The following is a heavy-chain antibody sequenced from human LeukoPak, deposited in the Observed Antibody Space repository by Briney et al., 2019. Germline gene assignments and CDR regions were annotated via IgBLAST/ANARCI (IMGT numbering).Heavy chain of an antibody. Sequence: GGYLRLSCAASGFTFSTFWMSWARQAPGKGLEWVANIKQDGSEKYYVDSVKGRFTISRDNAKNSLYLQMNSLRAEDTAVYYCARGYYYDSSGYFPPYYFDYWGQGTLVTVSS. V-gene: IGHV3-7*01. CDR2: IKQDGSEK. CDR1: GFTFSTFW. J-gene: IGHJ4*02. D-gene: IGHD3-22*01. CDR3: ARGYYYDSSGYFPPYYFDY.